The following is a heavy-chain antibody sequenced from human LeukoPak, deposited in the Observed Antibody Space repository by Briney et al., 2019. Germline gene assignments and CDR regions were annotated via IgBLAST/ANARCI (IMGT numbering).Heavy chain of an antibody. CDR2: IYHSGST. V-gene: IGHV4-38-2*02. CDR3: ASVAYGDYGSFDY. J-gene: IGHJ4*02. Sequence: SETLSLTCTVSGYSISSGYYWGWIRQPPGKGLEWIGSIYHSGSTYYNPSLKSRVTISVDTSKNQFSLKLSSVTAADTAVHYCASVAYGDYGSFDYWGQGTLVTVSS. D-gene: IGHD4-17*01. CDR1: GYSISSGYY.